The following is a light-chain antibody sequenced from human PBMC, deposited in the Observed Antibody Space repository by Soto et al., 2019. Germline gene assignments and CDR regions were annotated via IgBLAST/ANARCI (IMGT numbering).Light chain of an antibody. CDR1: QSVSSNY. J-gene: IGKJ2*01. CDR3: QQYANSPFS. Sequence: EIVLTQSPGTLPLSPGERATLSCRASQSVSSNYLVWYQQKPGQAPRPLIYGASSRATGIPDRFSGRGSGTVFTLTISELEPEDFAVYYCQQYANSPFSFGQGTKLEIK. V-gene: IGKV3-20*01. CDR2: GAS.